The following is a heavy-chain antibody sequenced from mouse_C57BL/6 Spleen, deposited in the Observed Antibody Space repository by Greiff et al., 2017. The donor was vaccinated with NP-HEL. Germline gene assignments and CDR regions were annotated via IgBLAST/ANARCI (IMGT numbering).Heavy chain of an antibody. CDR3: ARLITTVVAWYFDV. CDR2: INPNNGGT. Sequence: EVQVVESGPELVKPGASVTMSCKASGYTFTDYNMHWVKQSHGKSLEWIGYINPNNGGTSSNQKFKGKATLTVNKSSSTAYIELRSLTSEDSAVYYCARLITTVVAWYFDVWGTGTTVTVSS. J-gene: IGHJ1*03. V-gene: IGHV1-22*01. CDR1: GYTFTDYN. D-gene: IGHD1-1*01.